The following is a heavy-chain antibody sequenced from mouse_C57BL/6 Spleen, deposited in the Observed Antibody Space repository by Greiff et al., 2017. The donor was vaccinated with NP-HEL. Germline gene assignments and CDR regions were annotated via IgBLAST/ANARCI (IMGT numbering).Heavy chain of an antibody. CDR1: GFTFSSYG. J-gene: IGHJ2*01. CDR2: ISSGGSYT. Sequence: EVKLVESGGDLVKPGGSLKLSCAASGFTFSSYGMSWVRQTPDKRLEWVATISSGGSYTYYPDSVKGRFTISRDNAKNTLYLQMSSLQSEDTAMYYCARGGYGFYFDYWGQGTTLTVSS. V-gene: IGHV5-6*01. D-gene: IGHD1-1*01. CDR3: ARGGYGFYFDY.